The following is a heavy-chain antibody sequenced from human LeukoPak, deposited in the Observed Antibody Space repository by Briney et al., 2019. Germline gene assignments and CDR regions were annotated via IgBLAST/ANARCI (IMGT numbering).Heavy chain of an antibody. CDR1: GGSFSGYY. CDR3: ASPRSRIRYSSSLSAAFDI. D-gene: IGHD6-6*01. V-gene: IGHV4-34*01. Sequence: SETLSLTCAVYGGSFSGYYWSWIRQPPGKGLEWIVEINHSGSTNYNPSLKSRVTISVDTSKNQFSLKLSSVTAADTAVYYCASPRSRIRYSSSLSAAFDIWGQGTMVTVSS. CDR2: INHSGST. J-gene: IGHJ3*02.